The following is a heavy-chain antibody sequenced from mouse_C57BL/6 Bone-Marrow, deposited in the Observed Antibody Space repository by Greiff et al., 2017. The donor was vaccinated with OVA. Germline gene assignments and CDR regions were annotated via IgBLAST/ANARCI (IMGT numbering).Heavy chain of an antibody. CDR2: IYPGSGST. Sequence: VQLQQPGAELVKPGASVKMSCKASGYTFTSYWITWVKQRPGQGLEWIGDIYPGSGSTNYNEKFKSKATLTVDTSSSTAYMQLSSLTSEDSAVYYCARWPTTVVGYFDYWGQGTTLTVSS. CDR1: GYTFTSYW. D-gene: IGHD1-1*01. J-gene: IGHJ2*01. CDR3: ARWPTTVVGYFDY. V-gene: IGHV1-55*01.